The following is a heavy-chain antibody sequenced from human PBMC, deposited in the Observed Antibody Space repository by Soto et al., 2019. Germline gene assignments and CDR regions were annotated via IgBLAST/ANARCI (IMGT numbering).Heavy chain of an antibody. V-gene: IGHV3-48*01. Sequence: GGSLRLSCAASGFTFSSYSMNWVRQAPGKGLEWVSYISSSSSTIYYADSVKGRFTISRDNSKNTLYLQMNSQRAEDTAVYYCAREGITIFGVVIIGSYTSPFDYWGQGTLVTVSS. D-gene: IGHD3-3*01. CDR3: AREGITIFGVVIIGSYTSPFDY. J-gene: IGHJ4*02. CDR2: ISSSSSTI. CDR1: GFTFSSYS.